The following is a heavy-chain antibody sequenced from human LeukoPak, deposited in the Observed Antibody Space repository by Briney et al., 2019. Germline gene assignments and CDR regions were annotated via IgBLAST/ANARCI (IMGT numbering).Heavy chain of an antibody. CDR1: GFTFSSYS. D-gene: IGHD5-24*01. V-gene: IGHV3-21*01. J-gene: IGHJ4*02. CDR3: ARDGYKAYYFDY. CDR2: ISSSSSYI. Sequence: SGGSLRLSCAASGFTFSSYSMNWVRQAPGKGLEWVSSISSSSSYIYYADSVKGRFTISRDNAKNSLYLQMNSLRAEDTAVYYCARDGYKAYYFDYWGQGTLVTVSS.